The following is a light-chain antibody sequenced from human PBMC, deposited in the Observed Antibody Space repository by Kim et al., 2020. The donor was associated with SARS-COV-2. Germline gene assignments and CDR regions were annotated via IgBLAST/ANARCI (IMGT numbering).Light chain of an antibody. V-gene: IGKV1-39*01. CDR2: ATS. CDR3: QQSNSTPYT. J-gene: IGKJ2*01. CDR1: RRISSY. Sequence: DIQMTQSPSSLSASVGDTVTITCRASRRISSYLNWFQQKPGKAPKVLIYATSSLQGGVPSRFSGSGSGTDFTLTISSLQPGDFATYYCQQSNSTPYTFGQGTKLEI.